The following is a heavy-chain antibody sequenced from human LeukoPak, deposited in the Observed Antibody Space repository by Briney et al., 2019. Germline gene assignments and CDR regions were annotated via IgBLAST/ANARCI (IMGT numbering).Heavy chain of an antibody. CDR1: GYTFTGYY. V-gene: IGHV1-2*02. J-gene: IGHJ4*02. CDR3: ARWLGWDIVLMVYALDY. Sequence: APVKVSCKASGYTFTGYYMHWVRQAPGQGLEWMGWINPNSGGTNYAQKFQGRVTMTRDTSTSTAYMELSRLRSDDTAVYYCARWLGWDIVLMVYALDYWGQGTLVTVSS. CDR2: INPNSGGT. D-gene: IGHD2-8*01.